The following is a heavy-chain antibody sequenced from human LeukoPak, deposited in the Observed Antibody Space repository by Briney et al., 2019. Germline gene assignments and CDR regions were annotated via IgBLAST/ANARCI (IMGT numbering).Heavy chain of an antibody. D-gene: IGHD6-13*01. V-gene: IGHV4-59*01. CDR1: GGSISSYY. CDR2: IYYSGST. J-gene: IGHJ1*01. CDR3: ARVKGIAAATEYFQH. Sequence: SETLSLTCTVSGGSISSYYWSWIRQPPGKGLEWIGYIYYSGSTNYNPSLKSRVTISVDASKNQFSLKLSSVTAADTAVYYCARVKGIAAATEYFQHWGQGTLVTVSS.